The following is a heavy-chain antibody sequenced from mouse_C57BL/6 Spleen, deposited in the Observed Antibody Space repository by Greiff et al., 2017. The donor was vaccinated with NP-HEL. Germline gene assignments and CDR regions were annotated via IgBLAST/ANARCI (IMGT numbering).Heavy chain of an antibody. CDR3: ARSGITTVVARDAMDY. J-gene: IGHJ4*01. Sequence: EVQGVESGGGLVKPGGSLKLSCAASGFTFSSYAMSWVRQTPEKRLEWVATISDGGSYTYYPDNVKGRFTISRDNAKNNLYLQMSHLKSEDTAMYYCARSGITTVVARDAMDYWGQGTSVTVSS. CDR1: GFTFSSYA. D-gene: IGHD1-1*01. CDR2: ISDGGSYT. V-gene: IGHV5-4*01.